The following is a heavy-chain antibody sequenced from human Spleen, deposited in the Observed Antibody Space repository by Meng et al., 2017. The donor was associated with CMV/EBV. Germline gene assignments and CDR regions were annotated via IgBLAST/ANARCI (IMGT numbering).Heavy chain of an antibody. V-gene: IGHV1-46*01. CDR2: INPSGGST. J-gene: IGHJ6*02. CDR1: GYTFTSYY. D-gene: IGHD3-3*01. CDR3: ARGRGFDFSSGYVSNYYYLMDV. Sequence: ASVKVSCKASGYTFTSYYVHWVRQAPGQGLEWMGIINPSGGSTTYAQRFQGRVTMTRDTSTSTIYMEMSSLRSDDTAVYYCARGRGFDFSSGYVSNYYYLMDVWGQGTMVTVSS.